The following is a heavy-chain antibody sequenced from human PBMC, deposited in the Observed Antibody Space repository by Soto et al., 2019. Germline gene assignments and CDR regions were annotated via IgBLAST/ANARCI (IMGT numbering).Heavy chain of an antibody. J-gene: IGHJ4*02. CDR2: ISSSSSTI. CDR1: GFTFSNFG. Sequence: PGGSLRLSCEASGFTFSNFGTNWVRQAPGKGLEWVSYISSSSSTIYYADSVKGRFTISRDNAKNSLYLQMNSLRDEDTAVYYCARDRGGGLRPYYYFDYWGQGTLVTVSS. D-gene: IGHD3-16*01. V-gene: IGHV3-48*02. CDR3: ARDRGGGLRPYYYFDY.